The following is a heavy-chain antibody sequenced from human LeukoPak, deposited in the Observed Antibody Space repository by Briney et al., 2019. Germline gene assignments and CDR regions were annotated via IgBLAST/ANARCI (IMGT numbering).Heavy chain of an antibody. D-gene: IGHD3-16*02. J-gene: IGHJ6*03. V-gene: IGHV4-61*02. CDR3: ARGPSHDYVWGSYLNDYYYYYMDV. CDR2: IYTSGST. CDR1: GGSISSGSYY. Sequence: SQTLSLTCTVSGGSISSGSYYWSWIRQPAGKGLEWIGRIYTSGSTNYNPSLKSRVTISVDTSKNQFSLKLSSVTAADTAVYYCARGPSHDYVWGSYLNDYYYYYMDVWGKGTTVTVSS.